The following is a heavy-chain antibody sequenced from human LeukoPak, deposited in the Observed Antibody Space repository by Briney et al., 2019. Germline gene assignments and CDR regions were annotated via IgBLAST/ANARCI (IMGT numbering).Heavy chain of an antibody. J-gene: IGHJ5*02. Sequence: SETLSLTCTVSGGSVSSGNYYWSWIRQPPGKGLEWIGYIYYSGSTNYNPSLKSRVTMSVDTSKNQFSLKLTSVTAADKAVYYCARRSGYSPNWFDPWGQGTLVTVSS. D-gene: IGHD3-3*01. V-gene: IGHV4-61*01. CDR1: GGSVSSGNYY. CDR2: IYYSGST. CDR3: ARRSGYSPNWFDP.